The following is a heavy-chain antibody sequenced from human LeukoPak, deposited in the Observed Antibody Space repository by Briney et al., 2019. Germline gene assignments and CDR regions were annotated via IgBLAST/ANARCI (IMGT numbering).Heavy chain of an antibody. V-gene: IGHV3-21*01. D-gene: IGHD1-26*01. Sequence: PGGSLRLSCAAAGFTFSADNMNWGRQAPGKGRGWGSSITSSSSYIYYADSVKGRFTISRDNAKNSLYLQMNSLRAEDTAVYYCARDPYSGGYGDYYYYYMDLWGQGTTVTISS. J-gene: IGHJ6*03. CDR1: GFTFSADN. CDR3: ARDPYSGGYGDYYYYYMDL. CDR2: ITSSSSYI.